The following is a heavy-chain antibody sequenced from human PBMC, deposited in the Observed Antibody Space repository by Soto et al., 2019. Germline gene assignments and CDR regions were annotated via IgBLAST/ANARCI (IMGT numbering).Heavy chain of an antibody. CDR3: AKDLISGRYYDSGGYFDAFDI. Sequence: QVELVESGGGVVQPGRSLRLSCTASGFAFSTYGIHWVRQAPGKGLEWVAVISYGGSHKYYADSVKGRFTISRDNSKNTLYLQMNSLRAEDTAVYYCAKDLISGRYYDSGGYFDAFDIWGQGTVVTVSS. J-gene: IGHJ3*02. CDR1: GFAFSTYG. V-gene: IGHV3-30*18. CDR2: ISYGGSHK. D-gene: IGHD3-22*01.